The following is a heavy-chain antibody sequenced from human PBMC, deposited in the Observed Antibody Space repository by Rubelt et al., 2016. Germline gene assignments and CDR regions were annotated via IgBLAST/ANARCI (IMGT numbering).Heavy chain of an antibody. V-gene: IGHV4-61*02. CDR2: IYTSGST. Sequence: QLQLQESGPGLVKPSETLSLTCTVSGGSISSSSYYWSWIRQPAGKGLEWIGRIYTSGSTNYNPSRKSRVTMSVYTSKNQFSLKLSSVTAADTAVYYCARRKSTAAAYYVDYWGQGTLVTVSS. D-gene: IGHD6-13*01. CDR3: ARRKSTAAAYYVDY. J-gene: IGHJ4*02. CDR1: GGSISSSSYY.